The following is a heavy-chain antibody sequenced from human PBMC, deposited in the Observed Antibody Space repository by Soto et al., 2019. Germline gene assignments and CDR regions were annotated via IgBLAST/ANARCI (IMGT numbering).Heavy chain of an antibody. D-gene: IGHD2-21*02. J-gene: IGHJ5*02. Sequence: SETLSLTCTVSGGSISSSSYFWGWIRQPPGKGLEGIGSIYYSGSTYYNPSLKSRGTVSVDTSKNQFSLKLSSVTAADTAVYYCARHPSDFWFDPWGQGTLVTVSS. V-gene: IGHV4-39*01. CDR3: ARHPSDFWFDP. CDR1: GGSISSSSYF. CDR2: IYYSGST.